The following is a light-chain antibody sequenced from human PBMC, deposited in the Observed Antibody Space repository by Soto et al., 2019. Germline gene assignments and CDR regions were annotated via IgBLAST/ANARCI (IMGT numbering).Light chain of an antibody. CDR3: SSYTSSSALVV. J-gene: IGLJ2*01. V-gene: IGLV2-14*01. CDR2: AVS. CDR1: SSDIGTYNY. Sequence: QSALTQPASVSGSPGQSITISCTGTSSDIGTYNYVSWYQQRPGKAPKLMIHAVSNRPSGVSNRFSGSKSGNTASLTISGLQAEDEADYYCSSYTSSSALVVFGGGTKLTVL.